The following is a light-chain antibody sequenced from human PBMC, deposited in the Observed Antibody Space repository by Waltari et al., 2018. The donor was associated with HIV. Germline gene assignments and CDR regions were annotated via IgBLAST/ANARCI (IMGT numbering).Light chain of an antibody. CDR2: KAS. V-gene: IGKV1-5*03. J-gene: IGKJ4*01. CDR3: QQYNSYPFT. CDR1: QSISSW. Sequence: DIQMTQSPSTLSASVGDRVTITCRASQSISSWLAWYQHKPGKAPKVLIYKASSLESGVPSRFSGSGSGTEFTLTISSLQPDDFATYYCQQYNSYPFTFGGGTKVEIK.